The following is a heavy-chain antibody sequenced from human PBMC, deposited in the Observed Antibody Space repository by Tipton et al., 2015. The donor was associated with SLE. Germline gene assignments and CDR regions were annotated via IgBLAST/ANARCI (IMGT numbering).Heavy chain of an antibody. CDR1: GFTFSSYG. D-gene: IGHD6-13*01. CDR2: ISSSSSTI. V-gene: IGHV3-48*01. CDR3: ARDSGTAEKDTGYSVNY. J-gene: IGHJ4*02. Sequence: GSLRLSCAASGFTFSSYGMNWVRQPPGKGLEWVSYISSSSSTIFYADSVKGRFTISRDNAKNSLYLQMNSLRAEDTAVYYCARDSGTAEKDTGYSVNYWGQGTLVTVSS.